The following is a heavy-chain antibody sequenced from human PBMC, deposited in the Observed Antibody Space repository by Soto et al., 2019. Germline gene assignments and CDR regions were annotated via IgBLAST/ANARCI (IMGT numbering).Heavy chain of an antibody. CDR3: AKRAVVGAARYFDY. CDR2: IGASTNP. Sequence: PGGSLRLSCAASGFTFRDYAMSWVRQTPEKGLQWVSTIGASTNPYYPDSVKGRFTISRDNSKNTVYLQMNSLRAEDTAVYYCAKRAVVGAARYFDYWGLGILVTVSS. D-gene: IGHD2-15*01. CDR1: GFTFRDYA. J-gene: IGHJ4*02. V-gene: IGHV3-23*01.